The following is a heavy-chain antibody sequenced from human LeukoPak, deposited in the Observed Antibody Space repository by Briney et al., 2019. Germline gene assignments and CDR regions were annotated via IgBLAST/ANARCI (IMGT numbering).Heavy chain of an antibody. V-gene: IGHV4-59*08. Sequence: PSETLSLTCTVSGGSISSYYWSWIRQPPGKGLEWIGYIYYSGSTNYNPSLKSRVTISVDTSKNQFSLKLSSATAADTAVYYCARGYYDILTGSRPFDYWGQGTLVTVSS. CDR1: GGSISSYY. D-gene: IGHD3-9*01. CDR3: ARGYYDILTGSRPFDY. J-gene: IGHJ4*02. CDR2: IYYSGST.